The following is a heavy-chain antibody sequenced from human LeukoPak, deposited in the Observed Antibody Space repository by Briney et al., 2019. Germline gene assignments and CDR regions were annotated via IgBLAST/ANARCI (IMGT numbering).Heavy chain of an antibody. D-gene: IGHD3-10*01. CDR1: VGTFIIYA. CDR2: IIPIFRTA. J-gene: IGHJ3*02. CDR3: ARPQFGRDAFDI. Sequence: GASVNVSFKASVGTFIIYAISWVRQAPGQGREWMVWIIPIFRTATYPQKFQGRVTITADESTCTAYMELSSLRSEDTAVYYCARPQFGRDAFDIWGQGTMVAVSS. V-gene: IGHV1-69*13.